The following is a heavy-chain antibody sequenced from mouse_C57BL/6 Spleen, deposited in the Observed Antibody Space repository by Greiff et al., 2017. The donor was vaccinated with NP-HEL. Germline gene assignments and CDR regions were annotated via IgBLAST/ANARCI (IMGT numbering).Heavy chain of an antibody. D-gene: IGHD2-5*01. CDR1: GFTFSDFY. V-gene: IGHV7-1*01. CDR3: ARDADSNYFDY. J-gene: IGHJ2*01. CDR2: SRNKANDYTT. Sequence: EVKLVESGGGLVQSGRSLRLSCATSGFTFSDFYMEWVRQAPGKGLEWIAASRNKANDYTTEYSASVKGRFIVSRDTSQSILYLQMNALRAEDTAIYYCARDADSNYFDYWGQGTTLTVSS.